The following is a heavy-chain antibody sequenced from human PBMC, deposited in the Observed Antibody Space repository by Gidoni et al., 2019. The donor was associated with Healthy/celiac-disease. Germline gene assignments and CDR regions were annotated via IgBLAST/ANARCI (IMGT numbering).Heavy chain of an antibody. D-gene: IGHD4-17*01. CDR1: GGSTSSGGYY. CDR2: IYYSGST. Sequence: QVQLQESGPGLVKPSQTLSLTCTVSGGSTSSGGYYWSWIRQHPGKGLEWIGYIYYSGSTYYNPSLKSRVTISVDTSKNQFSLKLSSVTAADTAVYYCAREGRATEGPIIDYWGQGTLVTVSS. J-gene: IGHJ4*02. V-gene: IGHV4-31*03. CDR3: AREGRATEGPIIDY.